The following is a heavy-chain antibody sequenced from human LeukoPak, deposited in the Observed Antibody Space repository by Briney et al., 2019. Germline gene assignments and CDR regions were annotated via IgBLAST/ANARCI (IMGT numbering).Heavy chain of an antibody. J-gene: IGHJ2*01. Sequence: ASVKVSCKASGYTFTNYYMHWVRQAPGQGLEWMGIINPSGGSTSYAQKFQGRVTMTRDTSTSTVYMELSSLRSEDTAVYYCARDDSSGYYYDWYFDLWGRGTLVTVSS. CDR2: INPSGGST. V-gene: IGHV1-46*01. D-gene: IGHD3-22*01. CDR1: GYTFTNYY. CDR3: ARDDSSGYYYDWYFDL.